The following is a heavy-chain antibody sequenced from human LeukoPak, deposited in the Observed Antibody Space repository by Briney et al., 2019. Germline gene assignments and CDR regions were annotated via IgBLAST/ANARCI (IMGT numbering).Heavy chain of an antibody. D-gene: IGHD2-15*01. Sequence: GGSLRLSCAASGFTFTSYAMGWVRQAPGKGLEWVSAITGSVGSTYYADSVKGRSTISRDNSKNTLYLQMNSLRAEDTAVYYCAKDRGLGDCSGGSCNNWFDPWGQGTLVTVSS. V-gene: IGHV3-23*01. J-gene: IGHJ5*02. CDR1: GFTFTSYA. CDR2: ITGSVGST. CDR3: AKDRGLGDCSGGSCNNWFDP.